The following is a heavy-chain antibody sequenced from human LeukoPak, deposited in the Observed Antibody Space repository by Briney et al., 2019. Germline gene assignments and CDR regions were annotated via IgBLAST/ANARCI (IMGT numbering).Heavy chain of an antibody. CDR3: ARVGRSRFDVNY. CDR1: GGSFSSGSYY. J-gene: IGHJ4*02. Sequence: SETLSLTCTVSGGSFSSGSYYWSWIRQPPGKGLEWIGYIYYSGSTNYNPSLKSRVTISVDTSKNQFSLKLSSVTAADTAAYYCARVGRSRFDVNYWGQGTLVTVSS. CDR2: IYYSGST. D-gene: IGHD3-10*01. V-gene: IGHV4-61*01.